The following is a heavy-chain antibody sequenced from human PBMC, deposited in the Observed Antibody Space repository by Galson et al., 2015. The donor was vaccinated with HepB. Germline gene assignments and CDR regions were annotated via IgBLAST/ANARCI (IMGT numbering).Heavy chain of an antibody. V-gene: IGHV3-33*01. J-gene: IGHJ3*02. CDR3: ARDVTTVTTGAFDI. D-gene: IGHD4-17*01. CDR2: IWYDGSNK. Sequence: SLRLSCAASGFTFSSYGMHWVRQAPGKGLEWVAVIWYDGSNKYYADSVKGRFTISRDNSKNTLYLQMNSLRAEDTAVYYCARDVTTVTTGAFDIWGQGTMVTVSS. CDR1: GFTFSSYG.